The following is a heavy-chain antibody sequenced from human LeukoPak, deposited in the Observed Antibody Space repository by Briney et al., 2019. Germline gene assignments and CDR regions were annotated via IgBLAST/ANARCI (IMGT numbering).Heavy chain of an antibody. CDR1: GYTFTGYY. V-gene: IGHV1-2*06. D-gene: IGHD3-9*01. J-gene: IGHJ4*02. CDR2: INPNSGGT. Sequence: ASVKVSCKASGYTFTGYYMHWVRQAPGQGLEWMGRINPNSGGTNYAQKFQGRVTMTRDTSISTAYMELSRLRSNDTAVYYCARVPDLTGLDYWGQGTLVTVSS. CDR3: ARVPDLTGLDY.